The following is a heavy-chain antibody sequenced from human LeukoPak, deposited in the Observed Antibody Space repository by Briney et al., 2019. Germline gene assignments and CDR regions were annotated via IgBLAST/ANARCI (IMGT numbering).Heavy chain of an antibody. CDR3: ARAPTVEAGTDAFDI. CDR2: INHSGST. CDR1: GGSFSGYY. V-gene: IGHV4-34*01. J-gene: IGHJ3*02. D-gene: IGHD6-19*01. Sequence: SETLSLTCAVYGGSFSGYYWSWIRQPPGKGLEWIGEINHSGSTNYNPSLKSRVTISVDTSKNQFSLKLSSVTAADTAVYYCARAPTVEAGTDAFDIWGQGTMVTVSS.